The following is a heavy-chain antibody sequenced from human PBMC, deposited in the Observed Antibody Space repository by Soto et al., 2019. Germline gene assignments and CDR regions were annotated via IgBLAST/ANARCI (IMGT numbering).Heavy chain of an antibody. CDR2: ISSSRSTI. CDR1: GFTFSSYS. CDR3: ARDHCSSTSCYYDY. J-gene: IGHJ4*02. Sequence: EVQLVESGGGLVQPGGSLRLSCAASGFTFSSYSMNWVRQAPGKGLEWVSYISSSRSTIYYADSVKGRFTISRDNAKNSLYLQMNSLRAEDTAVYYCARDHCSSTSCYYDYWGQGTLVTVSS. V-gene: IGHV3-48*01. D-gene: IGHD2-2*01.